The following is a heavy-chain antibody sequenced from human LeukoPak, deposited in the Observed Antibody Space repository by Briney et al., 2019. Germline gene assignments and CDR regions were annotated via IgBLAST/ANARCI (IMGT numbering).Heavy chain of an antibody. D-gene: IGHD4-17*01. J-gene: IGHJ4*02. V-gene: IGHV3-30-3*01. CDR2: ISYDGSNK. CDR1: GFTFSSYA. CDR3: AKGGDYVPLDY. Sequence: GGSLRLSCAASGFTFSSYAMHWVRQAPGKGLEWVAVISYDGSNKYYADSVKGRFTISRDNSKNTLYLQMNSLRAEDTAVYYCAKGGDYVPLDYWGQGTLVTVSS.